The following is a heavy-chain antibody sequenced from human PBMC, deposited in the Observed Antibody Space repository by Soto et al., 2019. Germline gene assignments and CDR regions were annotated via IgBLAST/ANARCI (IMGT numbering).Heavy chain of an antibody. D-gene: IGHD2-2*01. CDR1: GFSLRSRGAG. Sequence: QITLKESGPTLVKPTQTLTLTCTFSGFSLRSRGAGVGWLRQSPGEALEWLALIYWDDEKRYSPSLRSRLSISKYTSKNPVVLSMTNMYPVDTATYYCAHSAWDCSSTSCYIFADWGQGTLVTVSS. J-gene: IGHJ4*02. CDR3: AHSAWDCSSTSCYIFAD. V-gene: IGHV2-5*02. CDR2: IYWDDEK.